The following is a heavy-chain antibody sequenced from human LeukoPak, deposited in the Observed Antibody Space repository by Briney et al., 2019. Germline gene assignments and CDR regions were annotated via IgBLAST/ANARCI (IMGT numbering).Heavy chain of an antibody. CDR3: AKAGGSGYVFDY. CDR1: GFTFSSYA. Sequence: GGSLRLSCAASGFTFSSYAMHWVRQAPGKGLEWVAVMSYDGGHKYYADSVKGRFTISRDNSKNTLYLQMNSLRAEDTAVYYCAKAGGSGYVFDYWGQGTLVTVSS. J-gene: IGHJ4*02. D-gene: IGHD5-12*01. CDR2: MSYDGGHK. V-gene: IGHV3-30*18.